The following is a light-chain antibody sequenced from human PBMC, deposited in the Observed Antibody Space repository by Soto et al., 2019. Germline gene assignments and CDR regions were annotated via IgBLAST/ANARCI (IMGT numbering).Light chain of an antibody. V-gene: IGLV2-23*01. J-gene: IGLJ1*01. CDR1: SSDVGYYNV. CDR2: EAS. CDR3: CSYADSSTYV. Sequence: QSALTQPASVSGSPGQSIAISCTGTSSDVGYYNVVSWYQQHPGKAPKLMIYEASKRPSGVSSRFSGSKSGNTASLTISGLQAEDEADYYCCSYADSSTYVFGTGTKLTVL.